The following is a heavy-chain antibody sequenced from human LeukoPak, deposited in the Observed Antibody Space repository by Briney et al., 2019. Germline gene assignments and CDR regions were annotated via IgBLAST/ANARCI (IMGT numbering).Heavy chain of an antibody. D-gene: IGHD5-18*01. CDR2: ISSSGSTI. CDR3: ASTGYSYGLGPTYYYYMDV. CDR1: GFTFSTYE. V-gene: IGHV3-48*03. Sequence: GGSLRLSCAASGFTFSTYEMTWVRQSPGKGLEWVSYISSSGSTIYYADSVKGRFTISRDNARNSLYLQMNSLRAEDTAVYYCASTGYSYGLGPTYYYYMDVWGKGTTVTISS. J-gene: IGHJ6*03.